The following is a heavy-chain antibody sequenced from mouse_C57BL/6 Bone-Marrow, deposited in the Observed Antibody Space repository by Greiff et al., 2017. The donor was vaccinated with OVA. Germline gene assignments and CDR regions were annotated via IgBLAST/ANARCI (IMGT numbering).Heavy chain of an antibody. CDR1: GFNIKDDY. D-gene: IGHD2-2*01. J-gene: IGHJ4*01. CDR2: IDPENGDT. Sequence: EVQLQQSGAELVRPGASVKLSCTASGFNIKDDYMHWVKQRPEQGLEWIGWIDPENGDTEYASKFQGKATITADTSSNTAYLQLSSLTSEDTAVYYCTTTPDGYDDYYAMDYWGQRTSVTVSS. V-gene: IGHV14-4*01. CDR3: TTTPDGYDDYYAMDY.